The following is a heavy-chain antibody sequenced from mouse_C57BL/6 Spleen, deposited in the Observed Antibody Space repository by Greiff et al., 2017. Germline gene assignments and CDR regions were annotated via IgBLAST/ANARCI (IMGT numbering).Heavy chain of an antibody. Sequence: VHVKQSGAELVRPGASVKLSCTASGFNIKDDYMHWVKQRPEQGLEWIGWIDPENGDTEYASKFQGKATITADTSSNTAYLQLSSLTSEDTAVDYCTRGLRRRFAYWGQGTLVTVSA. D-gene: IGHD2-4*01. CDR1: GFNIKDDY. CDR3: TRGLRRRFAY. CDR2: IDPENGDT. J-gene: IGHJ3*01. V-gene: IGHV14-4*01.